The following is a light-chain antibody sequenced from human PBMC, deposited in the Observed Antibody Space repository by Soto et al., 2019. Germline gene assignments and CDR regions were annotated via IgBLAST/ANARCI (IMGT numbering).Light chain of an antibody. J-gene: IGLJ1*01. Sequence: QSVLTQPASVSGSPGQSITISCTGTSSDVGGYNYVSWYQQHPGKAPKLIIYDVSYRPSGVSNRFSSSKSGNTASLSFSGLQADDVADYFCSSYSRSSTYVYGTGTKVTVL. CDR3: SSYSRSSTYV. CDR1: SSDVGGYNY. V-gene: IGLV2-14*03. CDR2: DVS.